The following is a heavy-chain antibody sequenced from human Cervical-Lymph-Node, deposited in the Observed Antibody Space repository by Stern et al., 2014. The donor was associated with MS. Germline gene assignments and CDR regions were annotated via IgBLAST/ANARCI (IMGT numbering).Heavy chain of an antibody. Sequence: QVQLQESGPGLVKPSETLSLTCTVSGGSISSSSYYWGWIRQPPGKGLEWMGSIYYGGPPHYTPPPKSRVTIPVDPSKNQFPLKLSSVTAADTAVYYCARGFYYYGMDVWGQGTTVTVSS. V-gene: IGHV4-39*01. CDR1: GGSISSSSYY. CDR3: ARGFYYYGMDV. CDR2: IYYGGPP. J-gene: IGHJ6*02.